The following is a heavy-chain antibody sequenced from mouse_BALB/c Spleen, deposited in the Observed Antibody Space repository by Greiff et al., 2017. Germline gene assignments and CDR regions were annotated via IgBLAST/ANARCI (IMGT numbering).Heavy chain of an antibody. Sequence: QVQLKESGPGLVQPSQSLSITCTVSGFSLTSYGVHWVRQSPGKGLEWLGVIWSGGSTDYNAAFISRLSISKDNSKSQVFFKMNSLQANDTAIYYCARRLGGYYVIYAMDYWGQGTSVTVSS. CDR1: GFSLTSYG. CDR2: IWSGGST. V-gene: IGHV2-2*02. CDR3: ARRLGGYYVIYAMDY. D-gene: IGHD2-3*01. J-gene: IGHJ4*01.